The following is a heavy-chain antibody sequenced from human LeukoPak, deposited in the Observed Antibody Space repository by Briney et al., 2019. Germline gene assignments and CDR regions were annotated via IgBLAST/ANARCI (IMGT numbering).Heavy chain of an antibody. CDR3: ARGGYYDSSGYYEVLGY. D-gene: IGHD3-22*01. V-gene: IGHV4-59*01. CDR1: GGSISSYY. Sequence: PSETLSLTCTVSGGSISSYYWSWIRQPPGKGLECIGYIYYSGSTNYNPSLKSRVTISVDTSKNQFSLKLSSVTAADTAVYYCARGGYYDSSGYYEVLGYWGQGTLVTVSS. J-gene: IGHJ4*02. CDR2: IYYSGST.